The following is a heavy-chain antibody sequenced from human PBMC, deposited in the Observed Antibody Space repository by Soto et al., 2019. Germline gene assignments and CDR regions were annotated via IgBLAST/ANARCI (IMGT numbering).Heavy chain of an antibody. CDR3: AHRVLRTVFGFVMTTAIYFDF. CDR2: IYWVDDK. Sequence: QITLNESGPTQVKPRQTLTLTCTFSGFSLTTSGVGVCWIRQSPGKAPEWLALIYWVDDKRYSPSLESRLTITKDTAKNQVVLTMAALDPADTAIYYCAHRVLRTVFGFVMTTAIYFDFWGQGTPVAVS. CDR1: GFSLTTSGVG. D-gene: IGHD3-3*01. V-gene: IGHV2-5*02. J-gene: IGHJ4*02.